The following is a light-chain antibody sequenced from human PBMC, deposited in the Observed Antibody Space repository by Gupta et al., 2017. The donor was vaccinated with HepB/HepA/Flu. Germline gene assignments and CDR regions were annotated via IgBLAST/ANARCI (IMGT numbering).Light chain of an antibody. V-gene: IGLV1-51*02. Sequence: QSVLTQPPSVSAALAQKVTISCSGSSSNIGNNYVSWYQQLPGSAPKLLIYEDNKRPSEIPDRFSGSKSGTSAALGITVLQTGDEADYYCGAWDSSLSAAVFGGGTELTVL. CDR1: SSNIGNNY. CDR2: EDN. CDR3: GAWDSSLSAAV. J-gene: IGLJ2*01.